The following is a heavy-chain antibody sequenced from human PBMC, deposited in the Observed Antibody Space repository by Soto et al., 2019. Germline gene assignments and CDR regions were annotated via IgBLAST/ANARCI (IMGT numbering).Heavy chain of an antibody. D-gene: IGHD1-7*01. CDR2: ISGSGGIT. CDR1: GFTFSSYA. CDR3: AKTQANYLARGVHWLDP. Sequence: PGGSLRLSCAASGFTFSSYAMSWVRQAPGKGLEWVSAISGSGGITYYADSVKSRFTISRDNSKNTLYLQMNSLRAEDTAVYYCAKTQANYLARGVHWLDPWGQGT. J-gene: IGHJ5*02. V-gene: IGHV3-23*01.